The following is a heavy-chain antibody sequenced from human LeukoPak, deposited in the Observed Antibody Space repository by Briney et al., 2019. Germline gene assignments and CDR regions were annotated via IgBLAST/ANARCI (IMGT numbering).Heavy chain of an antibody. CDR2: INQDGSEK. CDR3: ARGKYGGYFIDY. Sequence: PGGSLRLSCEVSGFTFSSFWMNWVRQAPGKGLEWVANINQDGSEKYYVDSVKGRFTISRDNAKNTVYLQMNSLRAEDTAVYYCARGKYGGYFIDYWGQGTLVTVSS. V-gene: IGHV3-7*01. CDR1: GFTFSSFW. J-gene: IGHJ4*02. D-gene: IGHD5-12*01.